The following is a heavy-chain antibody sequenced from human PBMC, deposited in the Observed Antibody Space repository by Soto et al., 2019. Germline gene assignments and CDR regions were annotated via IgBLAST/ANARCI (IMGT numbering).Heavy chain of an antibody. J-gene: IGHJ6*02. D-gene: IGHD5-12*01. CDR2: IWYDGSNK. CDR3: ARDGSSLTYYYGMDV. Sequence: GGSLRLSCVASGFTFSSYGMHWVRQAPGKGLEWVAVIWYDGSNKYYADSVKGRFTISRDNSKNTLYLQMNSLRAEDTAVYYCARDGSSLTYYYGMDVWGQGTTVTVSS. V-gene: IGHV3-33*01. CDR1: GFTFSSYG.